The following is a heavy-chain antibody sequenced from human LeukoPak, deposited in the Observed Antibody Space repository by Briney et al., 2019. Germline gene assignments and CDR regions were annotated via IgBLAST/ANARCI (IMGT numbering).Heavy chain of an antibody. CDR3: AREVELENFDY. D-gene: IGHD1-1*01. V-gene: IGHV3-33*01. CDR1: GFTFSSYG. CDR2: IWYDGSNK. J-gene: IGHJ4*02. Sequence: GRSLRLSCAASGFTFSSYGMHWVRQAPGKGLEWVSVIWYDGSNKYYADSVKGRFTISRDDSKNTLYLQMNSLRAEDTAVYYCAREVELENFDYWGQGTLVTVSS.